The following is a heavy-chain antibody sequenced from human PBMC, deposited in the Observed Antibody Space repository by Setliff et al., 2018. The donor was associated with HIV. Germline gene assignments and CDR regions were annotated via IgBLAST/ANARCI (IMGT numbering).Heavy chain of an antibody. Sequence: VASVKVSCKASGGALSTYAINWVRQAPGQGLEWVGGIIPVFGTANYAQKLEGRVTITADESTSTAYMELSGLSSEDTAVYYCARAAYYDSRDFSDYYYMDVWGTGTTVTVSS. J-gene: IGHJ6*03. CDR1: GGALSTYA. V-gene: IGHV1-69*13. CDR3: ARAAYYDSRDFSDYYYMDV. CDR2: IIPVFGTA. D-gene: IGHD3-22*01.